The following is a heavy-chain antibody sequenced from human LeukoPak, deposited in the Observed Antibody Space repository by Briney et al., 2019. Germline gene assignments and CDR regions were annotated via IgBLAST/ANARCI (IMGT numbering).Heavy chain of an antibody. D-gene: IGHD3-9*01. V-gene: IGHV4-39*07. J-gene: IGHJ4*02. Sequence: PSETLSLTCTVSGGSISSRGYYWAWIRQPPGKGLEWIGSIYYSGSTYYNPSLQSRVTISVDTSKNEFSLKLTSVTAADTAFYYCARDVRYGNFDGDYWGQGTLVTVSS. CDR1: GGSISSRGYY. CDR2: IYYSGST. CDR3: ARDVRYGNFDGDY.